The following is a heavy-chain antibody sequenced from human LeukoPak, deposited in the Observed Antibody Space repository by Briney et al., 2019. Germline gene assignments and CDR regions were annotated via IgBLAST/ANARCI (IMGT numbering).Heavy chain of an antibody. CDR1: GFSFSSYA. D-gene: IGHD5-12*01. V-gene: IGHV3-30-3*01. J-gene: IGHJ4*02. CDR2: ISYDGSNK. Sequence: GRSLRLSCAASGFSFSSYAMHWVRQAPGKGLGWVAVISYDGSNKYYADSVKGRFTVSRDNSKNTVYLQMNSLRPEDTALYYCARALIVATGGIDYWGQGTLVTVSS. CDR3: ARALIVATGGIDY.